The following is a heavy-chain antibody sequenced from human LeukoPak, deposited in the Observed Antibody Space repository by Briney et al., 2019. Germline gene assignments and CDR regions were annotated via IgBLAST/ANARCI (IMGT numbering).Heavy chain of an antibody. CDR1: GGTFSSYA. D-gene: IGHD5-12*01. CDR3: ATVLWDSGYDRFDY. V-gene: IGHV1-69*06. Sequence: SVKVSCKASGGTFSSYAISWVRQAPGQGLEWMGGIIPIFGTAIYAQKFQGRVTMTEDTSTDTAYMELSSLRSEDTAVYYCATVLWDSGYDRFDYWGQGTLVTVSS. CDR2: IIPIFGTA. J-gene: IGHJ4*02.